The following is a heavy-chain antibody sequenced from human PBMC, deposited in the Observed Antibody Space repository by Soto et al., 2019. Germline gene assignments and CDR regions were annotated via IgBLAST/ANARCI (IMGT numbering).Heavy chain of an antibody. J-gene: IGHJ4*02. V-gene: IGHV4-34*01. CDR2: INHSGST. CDR1: GGSFSGYY. CDR3: ARDKTTGLFDF. D-gene: IGHD4-17*01. Sequence: PSETLSLTCAVYGGSFSGYYWSWIRQPPGTGLEWIGEINHSGSTNYNPSLKSRVTISVDTSKNQFSLKLTSVTAADTAMYYCARDKTTGLFDFWGQRTLVTVSS.